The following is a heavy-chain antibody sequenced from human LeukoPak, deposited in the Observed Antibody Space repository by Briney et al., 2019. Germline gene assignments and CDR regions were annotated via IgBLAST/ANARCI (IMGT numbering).Heavy chain of an antibody. Sequence: PSETLSLTCTVAGGSISSYYWSWIRQPPGKGLEWIGYIYYSGSTNYNPSLKSRVTISVDTSKNQFSLKLSSVTVADTAVFYCAREVYSSSWFYGMDVWGQGTTVTVSS. J-gene: IGHJ6*02. D-gene: IGHD6-13*01. CDR2: IYYSGST. V-gene: IGHV4-59*12. CDR1: GGSISSYY. CDR3: AREVYSSSWFYGMDV.